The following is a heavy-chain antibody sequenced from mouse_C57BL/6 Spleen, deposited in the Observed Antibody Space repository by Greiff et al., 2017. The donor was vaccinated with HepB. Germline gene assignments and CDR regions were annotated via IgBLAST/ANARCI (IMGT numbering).Heavy chain of an antibody. CDR1: GYTFTSYD. CDR2: IYPRDGST. J-gene: IGHJ1*03. CDR3: AKGGYYGSSLWYFDV. Sequence: VQLQQSGPELVKPGASVKLSCKVSGYTFTSYDINWVKQRPGQGLEWIGWIYPRDGSTKYNEKFKGKATLTVDTSSSTAYMELHSLTSEDSAVYFCAKGGYYGSSLWYFDVWGTGTTVTVSS. V-gene: IGHV1-85*01. D-gene: IGHD1-1*01.